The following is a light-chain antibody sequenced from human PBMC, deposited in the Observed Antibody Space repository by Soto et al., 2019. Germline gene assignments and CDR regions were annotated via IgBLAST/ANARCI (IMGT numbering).Light chain of an antibody. CDR3: QSYDNTLSASV. J-gene: IGLJ2*01. V-gene: IGLV1-40*01. CDR1: SSNIGAGHV. Sequence: QSVLTQPPSVSGAPGQRVTISCTGSSSNIGAGHVVHWYQQFPGRAPNLLIYGSSNRPSGVPDRFSGSKSGTSASLAITGLQAEDEADYYCQSYDNTLSASVFGGGTKFTVL. CDR2: GSS.